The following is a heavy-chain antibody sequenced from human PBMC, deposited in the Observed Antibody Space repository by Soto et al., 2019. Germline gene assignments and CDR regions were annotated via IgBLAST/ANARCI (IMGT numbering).Heavy chain of an antibody. D-gene: IGHD1-26*01. CDR1: GFSISTPS. V-gene: IGHV3-48*01. Sequence: VQLVESGGGLVQPGGSLRLSCAASGFSISTPSMNWVRQAPGKGLEWVSFISSGNNAIYYADSVKGRFKISRDIAKNSVYLQMNSLGAADTAVYYCARGGTGSTAWGQGTRVTVSS. J-gene: IGHJ5*02. CDR3: ARGGTGSTA. CDR2: ISSGNNAI.